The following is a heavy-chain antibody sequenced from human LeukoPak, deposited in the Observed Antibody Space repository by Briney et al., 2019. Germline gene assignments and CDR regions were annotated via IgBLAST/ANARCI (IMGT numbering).Heavy chain of an antibody. CDR2: IYYSGNT. Sequence: SETLSLTCAVSGYSITNGYYWAWIRQSPGKGLEWIGNIYYSGNTYYNSSLKSRVTISVDTSKNQFSLMLSSVTAADTAVYYCARRYSNYFFDYWGQGTLVTVSS. CDR3: ARRYSNYFFDY. CDR1: GYSITNGYY. J-gene: IGHJ4*02. V-gene: IGHV4-38-2*01. D-gene: IGHD4-11*01.